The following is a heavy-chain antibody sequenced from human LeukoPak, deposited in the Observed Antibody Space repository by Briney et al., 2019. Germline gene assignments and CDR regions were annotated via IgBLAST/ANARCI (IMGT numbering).Heavy chain of an antibody. J-gene: IGHJ6*02. V-gene: IGHV3-21*01. CDR3: ARRYYYGSGSYPHAPSGEGYGMDV. CDR2: ISSSSSYI. CDR1: GFTFSSYS. Sequence: GGSLRLSCAASGFTFSSYSMNWVRQAPGKGLEWVSSISSSSSYIYYADSVKGRFTISRDNAKNSLYLQMNSLRAEDTAVYYCARRYYYGSGSYPHAPSGEGYGMDVWGQGTTVTVSS. D-gene: IGHD3-10*01.